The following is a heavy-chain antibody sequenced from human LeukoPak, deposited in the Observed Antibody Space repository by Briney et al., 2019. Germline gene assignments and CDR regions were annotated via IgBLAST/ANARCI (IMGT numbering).Heavy chain of an antibody. CDR3: AKRGVVIRVILVGFHKEAYYFDS. CDR1: GITLSNYG. V-gene: IGHV3-23*01. CDR2: ISGSGGGT. D-gene: IGHD3-22*01. J-gene: IGHJ4*02. Sequence: GGSLRLSCVVSGITLSNYGMSWVRQAPGKGLEWVAGISGSGGGTKYADSVKGRFTISRDNRKNTLYLQMNSLRAEDTAMYFCAKRGVVIRVILVGFHKEAYYFDSWGQGALVIVSS.